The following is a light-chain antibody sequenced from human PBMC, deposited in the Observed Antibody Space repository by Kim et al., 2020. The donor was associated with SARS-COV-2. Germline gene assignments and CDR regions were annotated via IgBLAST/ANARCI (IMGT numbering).Light chain of an antibody. CDR3: QQYDSGWT. V-gene: IGKV1-5*03. CDR1: QSVSNW. Sequence: DVQMTQSPSTLSASVGDSVTITCRASQSVSNWLAWYQQKQGRAPKLLIYKASNLQSGVSSRFSGGGSGTEFTLTISSLQTEDFATYFCQQYDSGWTFGQGTKVDIK. CDR2: KAS. J-gene: IGKJ1*01.